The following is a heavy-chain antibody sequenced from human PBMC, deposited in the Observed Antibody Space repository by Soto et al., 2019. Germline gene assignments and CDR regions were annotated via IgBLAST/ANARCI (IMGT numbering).Heavy chain of an antibody. CDR2: ISHDGSNK. CDR3: ARDEIQYYYDSSGPFDY. V-gene: IGHV3-30-3*01. D-gene: IGHD3-22*01. J-gene: IGHJ4*02. Sequence: GGSLRLSCAASGFTFSSYAMHWVRQAPGKGLEWVAVISHDGSNKYYADSVKGRFTISRDNSKNTLYLQMNSLRAEDTAVYYCARDEIQYYYDSSGPFDYWGQGTLVPVSS. CDR1: GFTFSSYA.